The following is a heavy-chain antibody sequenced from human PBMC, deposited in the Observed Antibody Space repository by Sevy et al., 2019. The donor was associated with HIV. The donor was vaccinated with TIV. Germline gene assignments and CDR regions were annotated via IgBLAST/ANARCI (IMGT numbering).Heavy chain of an antibody. CDR3: ASYGGYCSGGSCYSLVRFYYFDY. CDR1: GGSISSSSYY. CDR2: IYYSGSS. Sequence: SETLSLTCTVSGGSISSSSYYWGWIRQPPGKGLEWIGSIYYSGSSYYNSSLKSRVTISVDTSKNQFSLKLSSVTAADTAVYYCASYGGYCSGGSCYSLVRFYYFDYWGQGTLVTVSS. J-gene: IGHJ4*02. V-gene: IGHV4-39*01. D-gene: IGHD2-15*01.